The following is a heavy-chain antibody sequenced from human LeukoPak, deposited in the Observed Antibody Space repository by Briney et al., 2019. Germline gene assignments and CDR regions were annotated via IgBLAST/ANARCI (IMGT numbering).Heavy chain of an antibody. D-gene: IGHD1-26*01. CDR2: IYYSGST. V-gene: IGHV4-59*01. Sequence: PSETLSLTCTVSGGSISSYYWSWIRQPPGKGLEWIGYIYYSGSTNYNPSLKSRVTISVDTSKNQFSLKLSSVTAADTAVYYCARGHFKSESGSYGDWGQGTLVTVSS. CDR3: ARGHFKSESGSYGD. CDR1: GGSISSYY. J-gene: IGHJ4*02.